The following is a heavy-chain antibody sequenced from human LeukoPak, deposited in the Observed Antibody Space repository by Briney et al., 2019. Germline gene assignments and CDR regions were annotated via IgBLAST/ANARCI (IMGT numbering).Heavy chain of an antibody. CDR1: GGCFSGYY. V-gene: IGHV4-34*01. D-gene: IGHD3-10*01. J-gene: IGHJ5*02. CDR3: ARGLRRYYGSESYYNNNNWFDP. Sequence: PSETLSLTCAVYGGCFSGYYWSWIRQPPGKGLEWIGDINHSGSTNYNPSLKSRVTISVDTSKNQFSLKLSSVTAADTAEYDWARGLRRYYGSESYYNNNNWFDPWGQGTLVTVSS. CDR2: INHSGST.